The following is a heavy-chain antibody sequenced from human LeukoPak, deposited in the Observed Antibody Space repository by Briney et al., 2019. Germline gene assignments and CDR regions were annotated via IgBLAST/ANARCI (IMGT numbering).Heavy chain of an antibody. Sequence: RGSLRLSCAAPGFTFSSYGMKWGRQAPGKGLEWVAVISYDGSNKYYADSVKGRFTISRDNSKNTLYLQMNSMKAEETAVYYCAKDGSSGYYPYAFDIWGQGTKVTVSS. CDR1: GFTFSSYG. D-gene: IGHD3-22*01. CDR3: AKDGSSGYYPYAFDI. J-gene: IGHJ3*02. CDR2: ISYDGSNK. V-gene: IGHV3-30*18.